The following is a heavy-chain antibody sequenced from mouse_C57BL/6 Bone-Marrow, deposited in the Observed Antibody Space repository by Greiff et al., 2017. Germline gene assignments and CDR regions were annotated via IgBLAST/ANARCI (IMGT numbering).Heavy chain of an antibody. V-gene: IGHV1-55*01. CDR2: IYPGSGST. CDR3: ARFGNYVRYAMDY. D-gene: IGHD2-1*01. CDR1: GYTFTSYW. Sequence: QVQLKQPGAELVKPGASVKMSCKASGYTFTSYWITWVKQRPGQGLEWIGDIYPGSGSTNYNEKFKSKATLTVDTSSSTAYMQLSSLTSEDSAVYYCARFGNYVRYAMDYWGKGTSVTVSS. J-gene: IGHJ4*01.